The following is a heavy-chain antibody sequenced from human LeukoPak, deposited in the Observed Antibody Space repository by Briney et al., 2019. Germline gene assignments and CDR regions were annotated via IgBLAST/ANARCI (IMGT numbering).Heavy chain of an antibody. Sequence: GGSLRLSCTASGFTFSTSAMNWVRQAPGKGLEWVSYISSSGSTIYYADSVKGRFTISRDNAKNSLYLQMNSLRAEDTAVYYCAELGITMIGGVWGKGTTVTISS. CDR3: AELGITMIGGV. V-gene: IGHV3-48*03. CDR1: GFTFSTSA. D-gene: IGHD3-10*02. J-gene: IGHJ6*04. CDR2: ISSSGSTI.